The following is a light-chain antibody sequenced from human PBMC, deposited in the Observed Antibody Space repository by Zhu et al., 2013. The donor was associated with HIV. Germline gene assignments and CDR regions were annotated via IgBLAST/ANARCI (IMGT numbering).Light chain of an antibody. Sequence: QSVLTQPPSASGTPGQRVTISCSGSSSNIGSNTVNWYQHLPGTAPKLLIYSNNRRPSGVPDRFSGLQVWHLSPPWPLVVSGPRMRLVYYCAASDDSLTGVVFGGGTKLTVL. J-gene: IGLJ3*02. CDR1: SSNIGSNT. CDR3: AASDDSLTGVV. V-gene: IGLV1-44*01. CDR2: SNN.